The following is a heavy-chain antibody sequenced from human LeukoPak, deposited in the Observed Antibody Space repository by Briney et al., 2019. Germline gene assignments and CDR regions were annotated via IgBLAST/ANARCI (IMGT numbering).Heavy chain of an antibody. CDR2: ISSYNGNT. V-gene: IGHV1-18*01. D-gene: IGHD5-24*01. CDR3: ARERLHHRGSDAFDT. J-gene: IGHJ3*02. Sequence: ASVNVTCKSSGYTFTSYDISWVRQAPGQRLEWLGWISSYNGNTKYVQKLQGRVNMTTDTSTSTGYMELRSLRSDDAAVYVCARERLHHRGSDAFDTWGRGTMVTVSS. CDR1: GYTFTSYD.